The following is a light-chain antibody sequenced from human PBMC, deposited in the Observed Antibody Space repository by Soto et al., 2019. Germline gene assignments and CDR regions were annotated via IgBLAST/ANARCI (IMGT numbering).Light chain of an antibody. J-gene: IGKJ1*01. V-gene: IGKV1-5*01. CDR2: DAS. CDR1: QSISNH. Sequence: DIQMTQSPSSLSASVEDRVIITFRASQSISNHLNWYQQKPGKAPKLLIYDASSLESGVPSRFSGSASGTEFTLTISSLQPDDFATYYCQQYNSYSTFGQGTKVDIK. CDR3: QQYNSYST.